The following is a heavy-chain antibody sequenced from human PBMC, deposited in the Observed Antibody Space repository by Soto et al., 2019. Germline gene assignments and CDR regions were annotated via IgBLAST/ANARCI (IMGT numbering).Heavy chain of an antibody. CDR1: GGSISSYY. V-gene: IGHV4-59*01. J-gene: IGHJ4*02. D-gene: IGHD3-3*01. CDR2: IYYSGST. Sequence: SETLSLTCTVSGGSISSYYWSWIRQPPGKGLEWIGYIYYSGSTNYNPSLKSRVTISVDTSKNQFSLKLSSVTAADTAVYYCAISWSGSYFDYWGQGTLVTVSS. CDR3: AISWSGSYFDY.